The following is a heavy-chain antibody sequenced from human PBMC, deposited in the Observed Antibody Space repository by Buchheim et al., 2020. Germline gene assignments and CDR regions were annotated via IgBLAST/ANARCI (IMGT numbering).Heavy chain of an antibody. CDR1: GGSFSGYF. CDR3: ARGPPQNYYDGSGYYYFDY. D-gene: IGHD3-22*01. V-gene: IGHV4-34*01. J-gene: IGHJ4*02. CDR2: ITHSGST. Sequence: QVQLQQWGAGLLKPSETLSLSCGVYGGSFSGYFWTWIRHPPGKGPEWIGEITHSGSTNYNPSLKSRVTISVDTSKNQFSLKLSSVTAADTAVYYCARGPPQNYYDGSGYYYFDYWGQGTL.